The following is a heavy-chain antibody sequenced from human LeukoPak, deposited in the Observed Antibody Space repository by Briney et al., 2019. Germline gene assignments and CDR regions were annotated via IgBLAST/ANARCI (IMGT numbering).Heavy chain of an antibody. CDR3: ARPHPIAAAGNWFDP. CDR2: ISYDGSNK. CDR1: GFTFSSYA. Sequence: PGRSLRLSCAASGFTFSSYAMHWVRQAPGKGLEWVAVISYDGSNKYYADSVKGRFTISRDNSKNTLYLQMNSLRVEDTAVYYCARPHPIAAAGNWFDPWGQGTLVTVSS. D-gene: IGHD6-13*01. J-gene: IGHJ5*02. V-gene: IGHV3-30-3*01.